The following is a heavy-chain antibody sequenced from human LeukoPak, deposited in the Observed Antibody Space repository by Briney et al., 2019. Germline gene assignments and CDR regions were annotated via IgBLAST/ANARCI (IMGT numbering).Heavy chain of an antibody. J-gene: IGHJ6*02. CDR3: SKVGSGTSFYYYYGMVV. D-gene: IGHD6-25*01. Sequence: GGSLRLSCAASGLTFTRYAMSSVRQAPGKGLEWVSAISGSGGTTNYADSVKGRFTISRDNSRDTLYLQMDSLKGERTAVTYLSKVGSGTSFYYYYGMVVWGQGTTVTVSS. CDR2: ISGSGGTT. CDR1: GLTFTRYA. V-gene: IGHV3-23*01.